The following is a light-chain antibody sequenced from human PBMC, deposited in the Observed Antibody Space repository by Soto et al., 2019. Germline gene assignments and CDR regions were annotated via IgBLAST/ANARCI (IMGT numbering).Light chain of an antibody. J-gene: IGLJ1*01. CDR1: SDEIGTYEY. V-gene: IGLV2-14*01. Sequence: QSALTQPASVSGAPGQSIRVSWAGGSDEIGTYEYISWHQHHPGKAPKLIIFGVYDRPSGVSDRFSGSKSGNTASLTIFGLQLEDEAVYYCSSYTSGSTLPWVFGTGTKVTVL. CDR3: SSYTSGSTLPWV. CDR2: GVY.